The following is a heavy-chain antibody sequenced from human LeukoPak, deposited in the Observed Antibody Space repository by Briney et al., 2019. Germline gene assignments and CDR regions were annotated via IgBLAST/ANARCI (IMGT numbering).Heavy chain of an antibody. V-gene: IGHV3-33*01. Sequence: GGSLRLSCAASGFTFSSYGMHWVRQAPGKGPEWVAVIWYDGSNKYYADSVKGRFTISRDNSKNTLYLQMNSLRAEDTAVYYCARDLGILRYFDWLLTPYYYGMDVWGQGTTVTVSS. CDR2: IWYDGSNK. CDR3: ARDLGILRYFDWLLTPYYYGMDV. J-gene: IGHJ6*02. CDR1: GFTFSSYG. D-gene: IGHD3-9*01.